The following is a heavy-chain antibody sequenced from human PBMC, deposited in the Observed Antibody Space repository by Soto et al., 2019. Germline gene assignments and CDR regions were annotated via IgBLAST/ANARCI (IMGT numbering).Heavy chain of an antibody. Sequence: GGSLRLSCAASGFTFSSYSMNWVRQAPGKGLEWVSSISSSSSYIYYADSVKGRFTISRDNAKNSLYLQMNSLRAEDTAVYYCAREDYYDSSGYYYVRAFDIWGQGTMVTVSS. D-gene: IGHD3-22*01. CDR1: GFTFSSYS. CDR3: AREDYYDSSGYYYVRAFDI. CDR2: ISSSSSYI. J-gene: IGHJ3*02. V-gene: IGHV3-21*01.